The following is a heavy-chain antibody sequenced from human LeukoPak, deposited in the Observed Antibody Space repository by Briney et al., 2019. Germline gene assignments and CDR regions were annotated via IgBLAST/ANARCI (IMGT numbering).Heavy chain of an antibody. D-gene: IGHD3-10*01. J-gene: IGHJ4*02. V-gene: IGHV3-23*01. CDR3: AKDLPFYYGSGSYYPNHHFDY. CDR2: ISGSGGST. Sequence: GGSLRLSCAASGFTFSSYAMSWVRQAPGKGLEWVSAISGSGGSTYYADSVKGRFTISRDNSKNTLYLQMNSLRAEDTAVYYCAKDLPFYYGSGSYYPNHHFDYWGQGTLVTVSS. CDR1: GFTFSSYA.